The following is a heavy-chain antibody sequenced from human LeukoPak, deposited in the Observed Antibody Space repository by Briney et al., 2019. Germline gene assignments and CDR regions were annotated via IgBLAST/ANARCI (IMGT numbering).Heavy chain of an antibody. J-gene: IGHJ4*02. CDR2: IYYSGST. D-gene: IGHD6-19*01. Sequence: SETLSLTCAVYGGSFSGYYWGWIRQPPGKGLEWIGSIYYSGSTYYNPSLKSRVTISVDTSKNQFSLKLGSVTAADTAVYYCARHGYSSGWLPKTYFDYWGQGTLVTVSS. CDR1: GGSFSGYY. CDR3: ARHGYSSGWLPKTYFDY. V-gene: IGHV4-39*01.